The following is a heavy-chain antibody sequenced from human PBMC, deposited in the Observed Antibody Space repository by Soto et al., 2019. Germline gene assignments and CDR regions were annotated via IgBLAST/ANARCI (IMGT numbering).Heavy chain of an antibody. CDR2: MYHSGST. CDR3: ARHFSVDYYYYAMDV. Sequence: SETLSLTCAVSGGSISSGGYSWSWIRQPPGKGLEWIGYMYHSGSTYYNPSLKSRVTISIDRSKNQFSLKLSSVTAADTAVYYCARHFSVDYYYYAMDVWGQGTTVTVSS. CDR1: GGSISSGGYS. J-gene: IGHJ6*02. V-gene: IGHV4-30-2*01.